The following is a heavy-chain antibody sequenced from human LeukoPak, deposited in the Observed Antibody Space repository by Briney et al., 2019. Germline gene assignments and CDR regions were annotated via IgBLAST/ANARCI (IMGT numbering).Heavy chain of an antibody. CDR2: IWYDGSKT. CDR3: ARGVVDIVATIDY. D-gene: IGHD5-12*01. V-gene: IGHV3-33*01. Sequence: GGSLRLSCTTSGFNFGDHAMTWVRQAPGRGLEWVAVIWYDGSKTYYADSVKGRFTISRDNSKNTLYLQMNSLRAEDTAVYYCARGVVDIVATIDYWGQGTLVTVSS. J-gene: IGHJ4*02. CDR1: GFNFGDHA.